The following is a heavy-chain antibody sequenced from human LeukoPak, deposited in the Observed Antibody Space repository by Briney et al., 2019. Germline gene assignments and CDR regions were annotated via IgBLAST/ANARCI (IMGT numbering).Heavy chain of an antibody. Sequence: GGSLRLSCAASEFTFSDYYMSWIRQAPGKGLEWVSFISATGSSTYYADSVKGRFTISRDNSKNTLYLQMNSLRAEDTAVYYCAKDAQTRLWFGELLVEDYFDYWGQGTLVTVSS. CDR2: ISATGSST. D-gene: IGHD3-10*01. J-gene: IGHJ4*02. CDR3: AKDAQTRLWFGELLVEDYFDY. V-gene: IGHV3-11*04. CDR1: EFTFSDYY.